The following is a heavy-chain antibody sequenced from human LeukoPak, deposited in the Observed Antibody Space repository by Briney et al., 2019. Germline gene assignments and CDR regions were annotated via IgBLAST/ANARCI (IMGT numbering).Heavy chain of an antibody. V-gene: IGHV3-66*02. CDR2: IYSGGST. Sequence: PGGSLRLSCAASGFTVSSNYMSWVCQAPGKGLEWVSVIYSGGSTYYADSVMGRFTISRDNSKNTLYLQMKSLRAEDTAVYYCARGRTLRFLEWFVIDYWGQGTLVTVSS. D-gene: IGHD3-3*01. J-gene: IGHJ4*02. CDR3: ARGRTLRFLEWFVIDY. CDR1: GFTVSSNY.